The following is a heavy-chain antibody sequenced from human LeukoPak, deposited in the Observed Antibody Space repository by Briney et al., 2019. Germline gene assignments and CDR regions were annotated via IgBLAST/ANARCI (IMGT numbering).Heavy chain of an antibody. CDR3: ARVHSQSSSSSWYFEY. CDR1: GGSISSYY. J-gene: IGHJ4*02. D-gene: IGHD6-13*01. Sequence: PSETLSLTCTVSGGSISSYYWGWIRQPPGKGLEWIGEINHSGSTNYNPSLKSRVTISVDTSKNQFSLKLSSVTAADTAVYYCARVHSQSSSSSWYFEYWGQGTLVTVSS. V-gene: IGHV4-34*01. CDR2: INHSGST.